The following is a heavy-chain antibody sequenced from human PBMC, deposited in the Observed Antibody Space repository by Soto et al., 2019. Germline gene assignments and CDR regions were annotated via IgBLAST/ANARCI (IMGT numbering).Heavy chain of an antibody. V-gene: IGHV3-48*03. CDR2: ITSSGSTT. Sequence: DVHLVESGGGLAQPGGSLRLSCAASGFAFSSYEMNWVRQAPGKGLEWISYITSSGSTTYYADSVKGRFTISRDNAKNSLYLQMNSLRADDTAVYYCARGNFPVNVYWGQGTLVTVSS. CDR3: ARGNFPVNVY. CDR1: GFAFSSYE. D-gene: IGHD3-16*02. J-gene: IGHJ4*02.